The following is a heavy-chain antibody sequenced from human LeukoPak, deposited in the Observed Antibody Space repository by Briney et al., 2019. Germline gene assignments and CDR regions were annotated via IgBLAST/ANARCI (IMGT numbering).Heavy chain of an antibody. V-gene: IGHV4-34*01. Sequence: SETLSLTCAVYGGSFSGYYWSWIRQPPGKGLEWIGEINHSGSTNYNPSLKSRVTISVDTSKNQFSLKLSSVTAADTAVYYCAGYSDVLLWFGELSAFDYWGQGTLVTVSS. J-gene: IGHJ4*02. CDR3: AGYSDVLLWFGELSAFDY. D-gene: IGHD3-10*01. CDR1: GGSFSGYY. CDR2: INHSGST.